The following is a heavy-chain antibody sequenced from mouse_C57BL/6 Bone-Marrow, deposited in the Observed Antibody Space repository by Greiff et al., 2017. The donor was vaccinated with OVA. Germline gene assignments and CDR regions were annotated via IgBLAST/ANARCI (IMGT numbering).Heavy chain of an antibody. CDR1: GYTFTDYY. V-gene: IGHV1-26*01. D-gene: IGHD3-3*01. CDR2: INPNNGGT. CDR3: ARRDPRGYDY. Sequence: EVQLQQSGPELVKPGASVKISCKASGYTFTDYYMNWVKPSHGKSLEWIGDINPNNGGTSYNQKFKGKATLTVDKSSITAYMDLRSLTSEDSAVDYCARRDPRGYDYWGQGTTLTVSS. J-gene: IGHJ2*01.